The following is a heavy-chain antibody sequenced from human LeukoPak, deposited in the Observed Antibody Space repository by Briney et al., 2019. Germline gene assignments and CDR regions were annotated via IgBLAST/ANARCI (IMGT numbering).Heavy chain of an antibody. D-gene: IGHD5-12*01. J-gene: IGHJ4*02. CDR3: ARSRYSGYSAFDF. V-gene: IGHV4-59*01. CDR2: IYYSGST. Sequence: SKTLSLTCTVSGGSISPYYWSWIRQPPGKRLEFIGYIYYSGSTNYNPSLESRVTISVDTSKNQFSLNLISVTAADTAVYYCARSRYSGYSAFDFWGQGTLVTVSS. CDR1: GGSISPYY.